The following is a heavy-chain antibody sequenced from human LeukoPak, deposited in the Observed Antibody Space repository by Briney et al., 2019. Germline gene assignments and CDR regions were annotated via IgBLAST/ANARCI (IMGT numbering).Heavy chain of an antibody. V-gene: IGHV3-30*03. CDR3: AREEHDYVWGSYRYYYYYGVDV. CDR1: GFTFSSYG. J-gene: IGHJ6*02. CDR2: ISFDGSNE. Sequence: GGSLRLSCAASGFTFSSYGIHWVRQSPGRGLEWVSFISFDGSNEFYADSLKGRFTISRDNSKDTLYLQMDSLRAEDTALYYCAREEHDYVWGSYRYYYYYGVDVWGQGTTVTVSS. D-gene: IGHD3-16*02.